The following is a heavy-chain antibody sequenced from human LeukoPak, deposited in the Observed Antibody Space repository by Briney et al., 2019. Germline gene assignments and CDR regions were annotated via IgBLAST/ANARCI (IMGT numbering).Heavy chain of an antibody. CDR2: INPSGGST. V-gene: IGHV1-46*01. CDR1: GYTFTTFH. D-gene: IGHD1-26*01. CDR3: ARYLHAGATLGFSN. J-gene: IGHJ4*02. Sequence: ASVKVSCRTSGYTFTTFHIHWVRQAPGQGLEWMGMINPSGGSTSNAQKFQGRVTTTRDMTTSTVYMELSSLRSEDMAVYYCARYLHAGATLGFSNWGQGTQVTVSS.